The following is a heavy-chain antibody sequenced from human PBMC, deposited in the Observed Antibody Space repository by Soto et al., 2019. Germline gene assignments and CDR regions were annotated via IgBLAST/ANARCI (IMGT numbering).Heavy chain of an antibody. V-gene: IGHV1-69*13. D-gene: IGHD5-12*01. J-gene: IGHJ6*02. Sequence: ASVKVSCKASGGTFSSYAISWVRQAPGQGLEWMGGIIPIFGTANYAQKFQGRVTITADESTSTAYMELSSLRSEDTAVYYCARALGGYSGYDFVRIYYGMDVWGQGTTVTVSS. CDR3: ARALGGYSGYDFVRIYYGMDV. CDR2: IIPIFGTA. CDR1: GGTFSSYA.